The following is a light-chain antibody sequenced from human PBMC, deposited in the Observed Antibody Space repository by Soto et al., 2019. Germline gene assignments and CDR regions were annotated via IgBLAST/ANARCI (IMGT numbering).Light chain of an antibody. Sequence: EIGITDSAVSVSASEENRVTITFLASQSISSYLNWYQQKPGKAPKLLIYAASSLQSGVPSRFSGSGSGTDFTLTISSLQPEDFATYYCQLSYSTPRTFGQGTKVDIK. CDR1: QSISSY. CDR3: QLSYSTPRT. CDR2: AAS. V-gene: IGKV1-39*01. J-gene: IGKJ1*01.